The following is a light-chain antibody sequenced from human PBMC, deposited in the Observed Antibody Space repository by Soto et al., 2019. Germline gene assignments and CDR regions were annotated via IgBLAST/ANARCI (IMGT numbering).Light chain of an antibody. V-gene: IGLV1-40*01. CDR3: QSYDSSLSGPV. CDR2: GNN. J-gene: IGLJ2*01. CDR1: SSNIGADYH. Sequence: QSVLTQPPSVSGAPGQRVTISCTGSSSNIGADYHVLWYQHLPGTAPKLLIYGNNNRPSGVPDRFSGSKSGTSASLAITGLQAEDEADYYCQSYDSSLSGPVFGGGTKLTVL.